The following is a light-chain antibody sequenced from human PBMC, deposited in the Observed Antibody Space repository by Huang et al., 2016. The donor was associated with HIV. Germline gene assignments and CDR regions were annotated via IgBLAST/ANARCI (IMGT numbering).Light chain of an antibody. CDR3: MEALKTPYT. CDR1: QSLLHTNAYNY. J-gene: IGKJ2*01. Sequence: SISCRSSQSLLHTNAYNYLDWYLQKPGQSPQLLIYLGSSRASGVPDRFSGGGSGTRFSLNISRVEADDAGIYYCMEALKTPYTFGQGTKLEIK. CDR2: LGS. V-gene: IGKV2-28*01.